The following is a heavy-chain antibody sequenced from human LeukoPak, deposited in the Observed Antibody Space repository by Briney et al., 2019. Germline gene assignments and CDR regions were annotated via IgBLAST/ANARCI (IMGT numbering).Heavy chain of an antibody. D-gene: IGHD1-7*01. CDR1: GFTVSSNY. J-gene: IGHJ5*02. V-gene: IGHV3-66*01. CDR2: IYSGGST. CDR3: TREGMGTTFSAWFDP. Sequence: GGSLRLSCAASGFTVSSNYMSWVRQAPGKGLERVSIIYSGGSTYYADSVKGRFTISRDNSKNTLYLQVNSLRVEHTAVYYCTREGMGTTFSAWFDPWGQGTLVTVPS.